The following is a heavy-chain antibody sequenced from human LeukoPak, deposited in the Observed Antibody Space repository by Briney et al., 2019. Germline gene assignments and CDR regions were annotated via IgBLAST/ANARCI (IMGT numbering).Heavy chain of an antibody. CDR3: AKVQRASRGDYGLFDY. Sequence: GGSLTLSCAPSRFTFDDYTMHGPREARGKGLEGVSLISWDGASTYYADSVKGRFTISRDNSNKYLYLQMNSMRSEDNALYYCAKVQRASRGDYGLFDYWGQGTLVTVSS. D-gene: IGHD3-3*01. V-gene: IGHV3-43*01. J-gene: IGHJ4*02. CDR1: RFTFDDYT. CDR2: ISWDGAST.